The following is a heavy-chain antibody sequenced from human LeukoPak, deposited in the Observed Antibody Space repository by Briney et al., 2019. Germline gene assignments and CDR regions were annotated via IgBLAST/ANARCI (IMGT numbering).Heavy chain of an antibody. J-gene: IGHJ4*02. CDR1: GFTFSSYG. CDR3: AKDLGRHCSYTSCIGDY. V-gene: IGHV3-30*02. CDR2: IRYDGSDK. Sequence: GGSLRLSCAASGFTFSSYGMHWVRQAPGKGLEWVAFIRYDGSDKYYADSVKGRFTISRDNSKNTLYLQMNSLRAEDTAVYYCAKDLGRHCSYTSCIGDYWGQGTLVTVSS. D-gene: IGHD2-2*01.